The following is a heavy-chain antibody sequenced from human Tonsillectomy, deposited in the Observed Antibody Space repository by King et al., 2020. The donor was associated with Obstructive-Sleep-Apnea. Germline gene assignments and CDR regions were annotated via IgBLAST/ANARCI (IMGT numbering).Heavy chain of an antibody. CDR1: GHTFSNYY. CDR3: ACTNDYGDPLVTFDI. V-gene: IGHV1-46*03. J-gene: IGHJ3*02. D-gene: IGHD4-17*01. CDR2: INPSGSTT. Sequence: VQLVESGAEVTKPGASLKISCQASGHTFSNYYLHWVRQAPGQGLEWVAMINPSGSTTTSAQKYQGRVIMTRDTSTSTVYLELTSLRSEDTAVYYCACTNDYGDPLVTFDIWGQGTMVTVSS.